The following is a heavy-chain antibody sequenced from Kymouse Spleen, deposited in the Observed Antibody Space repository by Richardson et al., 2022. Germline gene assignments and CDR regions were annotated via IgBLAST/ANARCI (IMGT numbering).Heavy chain of an antibody. Sequence: EVQLVESGGGLVQPGGSLKLSCAASGFTFSGSAMHWVRQASGKGLEWVGRIRSKANSYATAYAASVKGRFTISRDDSKNTAYLQMNSLKTEDTAVYYCTADYYGSGSYYNGGFDYWGQGTLVTVSS. CDR1: GFTFSGSA. CDR2: IRSKANSYAT. J-gene: IGHJ4*02. D-gene: IGHD3-10*01. CDR3: TADYYGSGSYYNGGFDY. V-gene: IGHV3-73*02.